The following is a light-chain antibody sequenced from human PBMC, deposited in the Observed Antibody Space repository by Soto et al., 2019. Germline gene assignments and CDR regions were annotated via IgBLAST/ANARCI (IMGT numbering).Light chain of an antibody. CDR1: SSNIGAGYD. CDR2: GNS. V-gene: IGLV1-40*01. Sequence: QSVLTQPPSVSGAPGQRVTISCTGSSSNIGAGYDVHWYQQLPGTAPKLLIYGNSNRPSGVPDRFSGSKSGTSASLAITGLQAEDEADYYCQSYDSSLRVVFGVGTKLTVL. CDR3: QSYDSSLRVV. J-gene: IGLJ2*01.